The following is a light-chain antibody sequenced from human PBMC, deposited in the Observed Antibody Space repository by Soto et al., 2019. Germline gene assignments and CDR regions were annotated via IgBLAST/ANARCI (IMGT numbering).Light chain of an antibody. CDR1: QSVSSIY. CDR3: EQYGSSPVS. Sequence: EIVLTQSTGTLSLSPGESATLSCRASQSVSSIYLAWYQQKPGQAPRLLIYGASSRATGIPHRFSGSGSGTDFTLTISRLEPEDFAVYYCEQYGSSPVSFGGGTKVELK. J-gene: IGKJ4*01. V-gene: IGKV3-20*01. CDR2: GAS.